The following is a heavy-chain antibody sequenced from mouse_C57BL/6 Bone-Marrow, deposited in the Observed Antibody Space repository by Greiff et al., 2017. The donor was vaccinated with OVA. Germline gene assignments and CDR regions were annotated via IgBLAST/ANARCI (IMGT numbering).Heavy chain of an antibody. D-gene: IGHD1-1*01. CDR2: INPYNGGT. CDR3: ARCPPNYYGSSYWYFDV. Sequence: EVQLQQSGPVLVKPGASVKMSCKASGYTFTDYYMNWVKQSHGKSLEWIGVINPYNGGTSYNQKFKGKATLTVDKSSSTAYMELNSLTSADSAVYYGARCPPNYYGSSYWYFDVWGTGTTVTVSS. CDR1: GYTFTDYY. V-gene: IGHV1-19*01. J-gene: IGHJ1*03.